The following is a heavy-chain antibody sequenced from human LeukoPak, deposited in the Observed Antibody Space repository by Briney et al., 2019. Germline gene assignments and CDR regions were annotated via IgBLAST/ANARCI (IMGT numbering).Heavy chain of an antibody. V-gene: IGHV4-39*01. CDR1: GGPISSSSYY. CDR3: ARHNLSGGTYYGGVDY. CDR2: IYYSGSN. D-gene: IGHD1-26*01. J-gene: IGHJ4*02. Sequence: KTSETLSLTCTVPGGPISSSSYYWGWNRQPPGKGPEWIVSIYYSGSNYYNPSLKSRVTISVDTSKNQFSLKLSSVTAADTAVYYCARHNLSGGTYYGGVDYWGQGTLVTVSS.